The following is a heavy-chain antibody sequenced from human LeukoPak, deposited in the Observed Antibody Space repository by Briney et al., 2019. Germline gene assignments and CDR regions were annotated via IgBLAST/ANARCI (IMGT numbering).Heavy chain of an antibody. CDR2: ISYDGSNK. CDR3: AKDMGGGSRTYYDFWSFYYYGMDV. V-gene: IGHV3-30*18. Sequence: PGGSLRLSCAASGFTFSSHGMHWVRQAPGRGLEWVAVISYDGSNKYYADSVKGRFTISRDNSKNTLYLQMNSLRAEDTAVYYCAKDMGGGSRTYYDFWSFYYYGMDVWGQGTTVTVSS. D-gene: IGHD3-3*01. CDR1: GFTFSSHG. J-gene: IGHJ6*02.